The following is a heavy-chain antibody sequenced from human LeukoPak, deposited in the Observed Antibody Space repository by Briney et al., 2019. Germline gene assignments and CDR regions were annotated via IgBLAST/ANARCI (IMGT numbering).Heavy chain of an antibody. V-gene: IGHV3-7*03. CDR1: GFTFSRSW. Sequence: PGGSLRLSCGAFGFTFSRSWMSWVRQAPGKGLEWVANIKQDESETYYVDSVKGRFTVSRDNTKNSLYPQMNSLRAEDTALYYCARVTAYYDSSGYSGYYYLDYWGQGTLVTVSS. CDR2: IKQDESET. J-gene: IGHJ4*02. CDR3: ARVTAYYDSSGYSGYYYLDY. D-gene: IGHD3-22*01.